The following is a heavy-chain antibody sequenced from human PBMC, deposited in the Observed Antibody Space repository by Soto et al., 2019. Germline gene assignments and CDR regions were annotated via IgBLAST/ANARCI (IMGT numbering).Heavy chain of an antibody. J-gene: IGHJ4*02. D-gene: IGHD5-12*01. CDR1: GFTVSSNY. Sequence: EVQLVESGGGLVQPGGSLRLSCAASGFTVSSNYMSWVRQAPGKGLEWVSVIYSGGSTYYADSVKGRFTISRDNSKNTLYLQMNSLRAEDTAVYYCAREPEEMATIGFDYWGQGTLVTVSS. CDR2: IYSGGST. CDR3: AREPEEMATIGFDY. V-gene: IGHV3-66*01.